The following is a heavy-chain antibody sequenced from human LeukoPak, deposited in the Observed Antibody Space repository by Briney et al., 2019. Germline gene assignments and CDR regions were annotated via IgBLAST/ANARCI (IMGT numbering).Heavy chain of an antibody. CDR2: IILIFGTA. CDR3: ARDPDYGDYENAFDI. V-gene: IGHV1-69*13. J-gene: IGHJ3*02. D-gene: IGHD4-17*01. CDR1: GGTFSSYA. Sequence: ASVKVSCKASGGTFSSYAISWVRQAPGQGLEWMGGIILIFGTANYAQKFQGRVTITADESTSTAYTELSSLRSEDTAVYYCARDPDYGDYENAFDIWGQGTMVTVSS.